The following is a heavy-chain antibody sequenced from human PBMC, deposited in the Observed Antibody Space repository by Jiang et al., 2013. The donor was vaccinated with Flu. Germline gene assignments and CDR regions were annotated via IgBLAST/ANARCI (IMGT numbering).Heavy chain of an antibody. D-gene: IGHD6-19*01. J-gene: IGHJ4*02. CDR2: TYYRSKWYN. CDR3: ARNLGSTSGWRPFDY. CDR1: GDSVSSTSAA. Sequence: QTLSLTCAISGDSVSSTSAAWHWIRQSPSRGLEWLGRTYYRSKWYNTYAVSERSRMTITPDTSNNQFSLHLNSVTPEDTAVYYCARNLGSTSGWRPFDYWGLGTLVTV. V-gene: IGHV6-1*01.